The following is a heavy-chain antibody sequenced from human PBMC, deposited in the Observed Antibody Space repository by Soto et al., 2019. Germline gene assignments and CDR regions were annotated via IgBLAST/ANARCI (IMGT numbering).Heavy chain of an antibody. CDR2: IYYSGST. Sequence: LPRTVAGGYSVGGGDCCIWIHKHPGKGLEWIGYIYYSGSTYYNPSLKSRVTISVDTSKNQFSLKLSSVTAADTAVYYCARSQNVVVTAINAFDIWGQGPMVT. CDR1: GGYSVGGGDC. J-gene: IGHJ3*02. CDR3: ARSQNVVVTAINAFDI. D-gene: IGHD2-21*02. V-gene: IGHV4-31*02.